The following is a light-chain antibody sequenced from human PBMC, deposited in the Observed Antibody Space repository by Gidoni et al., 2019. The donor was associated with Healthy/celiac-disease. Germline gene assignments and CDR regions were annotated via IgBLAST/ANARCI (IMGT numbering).Light chain of an antibody. J-gene: IGKJ4*01. V-gene: IGKV1-39*01. Sequence: DIQVTHSPSSLSASVGDRVTITCRASQSINSYFNWYQQKPGKAPKLLMYAVSSLQSGVSSRFRGSGSGTDFTLTISSLQPEDFAIYYCQQSYSISLTFGGGTKVEIK. CDR3: QQSYSISLT. CDR1: QSINSY. CDR2: AVS.